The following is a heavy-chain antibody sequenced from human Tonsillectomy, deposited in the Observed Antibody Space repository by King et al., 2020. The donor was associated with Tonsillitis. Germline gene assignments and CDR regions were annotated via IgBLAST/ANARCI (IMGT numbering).Heavy chain of an antibody. CDR3: SRKMRGVIARPNWFDP. CDR1: GFTFGDYT. V-gene: IGHV3-49*03. CDR2: IRSKAYGGTT. J-gene: IGHJ5*02. D-gene: IGHD3-10*01. Sequence: VQLVESGGDLVQPGRSLRLSCTASGFTFGDYTMSWFRQAPGKGLEWVGFIRSKAYGGTTEYAASVKGRFTISRDDSKSIAYLQMNSLKTEDTAVYYCSRKMRGVIARPNWFDPWGQGTLVTVSS.